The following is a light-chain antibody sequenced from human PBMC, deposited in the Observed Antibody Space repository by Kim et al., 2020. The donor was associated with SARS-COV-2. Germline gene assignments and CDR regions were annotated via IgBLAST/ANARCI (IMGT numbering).Light chain of an antibody. CDR2: DAY. Sequence: SPGQSATLACRASQTVISRSVNWSQQKPGQAPRLLIYDAYRRATGVPDRFRGSGSGTDFTLTISRLEPEDFAVYHCQQYGSLPWTFGQGTKVDIK. V-gene: IGKV3-20*01. J-gene: IGKJ1*01. CDR3: QQYGSLPWT. CDR1: QTVISRS.